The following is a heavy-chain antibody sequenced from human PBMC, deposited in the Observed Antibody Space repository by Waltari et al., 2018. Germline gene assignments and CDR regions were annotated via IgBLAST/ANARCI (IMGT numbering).Heavy chain of an antibody. D-gene: IGHD2-2*01. V-gene: IGHV3-33*01. CDR3: ARGVGYCSSTSCFQGWFDP. CDR1: GFTFSSYG. Sequence: QVQLVESGGGVVQPGRSLRLSCDASGFTFSSYGMHWVRQAPGQGLEWVAVIWYDGSNKYYADSVKGRFTISRDNSKNTLYLQMNSLRAEDTAVYYCARGVGYCSSTSCFQGWFDPWGQGTLVTVSS. CDR2: IWYDGSNK. J-gene: IGHJ5*02.